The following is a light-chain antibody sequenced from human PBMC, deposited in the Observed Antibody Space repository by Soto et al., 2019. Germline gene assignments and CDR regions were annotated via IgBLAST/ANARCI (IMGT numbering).Light chain of an antibody. CDR2: EVS. V-gene: IGLV2-14*01. CDR1: SSDVGGYNY. J-gene: IGLJ1*01. CDR3: SSYTSSSTTYV. Sequence: QSVLTQPASVSGSPGQSITISCTGTSSDVGGYNYVSWYQQHPGKAPKLMIYEVSNRPSGVSNRFSGSKSGNTASLTISGLQAEDEADYYCSSYTSSSTTYVSGTETKV.